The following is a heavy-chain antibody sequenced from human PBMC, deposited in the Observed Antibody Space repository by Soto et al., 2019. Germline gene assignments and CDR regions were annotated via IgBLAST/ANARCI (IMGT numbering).Heavy chain of an antibody. CDR1: GGSINSYW. CDR3: ARDIGSYAYGEGY. J-gene: IGHJ4*02. CDR2: VYSSGTT. Sequence: SETLSLTCSVSGGSINSYWWSWIRQPAGEGLEWIGRVYSSGTTDYNPSLNSRATMSVVXXXXXFXLXLXXXTAAXTAVYYCARDIGSYAYGEGYWGQGIQVTVSS. D-gene: IGHD3-10*01. V-gene: IGHV4-4*07.